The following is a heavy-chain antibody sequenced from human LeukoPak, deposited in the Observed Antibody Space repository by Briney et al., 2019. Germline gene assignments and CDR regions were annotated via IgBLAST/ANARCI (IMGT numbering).Heavy chain of an antibody. D-gene: IGHD2-21*02. CDR1: GFTFSSYS. CDR3: ARDGGDSGFDP. CDR2: ITTSSSYI. J-gene: IGHJ5*02. Sequence: GGSLRLSCAASGFTFSSYSMNWVRQAPGKGLEWVSSITTSSSYIYYADSVEGRLTISRDNAKNSLYLQMNSLRAEDTAVYYCARDGGDSGFDPWGQGTLVTVSS. V-gene: IGHV3-21*01.